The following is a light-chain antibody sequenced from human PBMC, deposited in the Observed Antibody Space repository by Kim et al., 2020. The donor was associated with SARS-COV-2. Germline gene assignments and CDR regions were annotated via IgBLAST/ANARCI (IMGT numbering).Light chain of an antibody. CDR1: QDISGN. V-gene: IGKV1-9*01. J-gene: IGKJ4*01. CDR3: QQLNTYPLT. CDR2: GVF. Sequence: GDRVTITCRTSQDISGNLAWYQQKPGKAPKLLIYGVFTLESGVPSRFSGSGSGTDFTLTISSLQPEDFATYYCQQLNTYPLTFGGGTKVEI.